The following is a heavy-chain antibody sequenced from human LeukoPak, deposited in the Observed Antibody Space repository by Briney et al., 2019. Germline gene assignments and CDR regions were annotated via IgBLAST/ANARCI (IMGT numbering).Heavy chain of an antibody. V-gene: IGHV1-2*02. D-gene: IGHD6-19*01. J-gene: IGHJ6*03. Sequence: ASVKVSCKASGYTFTGYYMQGVRQAPGQGGEWMGWINPNSGRTNYAQKFQGRVTITRDTSISTAYMELSRLRSDDTAVYYCARGTPIAVAGTRGDYYYMDVWGKGTTVTVSS. CDR1: GYTFTGYY. CDR2: INPNSGRT. CDR3: ARGTPIAVAGTRGDYYYMDV.